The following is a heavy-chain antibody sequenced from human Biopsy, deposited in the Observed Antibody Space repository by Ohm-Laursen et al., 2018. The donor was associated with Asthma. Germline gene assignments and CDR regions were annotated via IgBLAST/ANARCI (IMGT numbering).Heavy chain of an antibody. V-gene: IGHV4-39*01. Sequence: SETLSLTCSLSSGSGGYMRSGNYYWGWIRQPPGKGLEWIGSIYYSGTTYYNPSLKSRVTISVDTSKNQFSLILSSVTAADTAVYYCARVAYYGGNGFDYWGQGTLVTVSS. D-gene: IGHD4-23*01. CDR1: SGSGGYMRSGNYY. J-gene: IGHJ4*02. CDR3: ARVAYYGGNGFDY. CDR2: IYYSGTT.